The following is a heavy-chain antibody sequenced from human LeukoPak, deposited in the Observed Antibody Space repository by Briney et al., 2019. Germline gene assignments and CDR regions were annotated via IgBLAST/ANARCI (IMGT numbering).Heavy chain of an antibody. V-gene: IGHV3-33*08. CDR2: IWYDGSNK. Sequence: GGSLRLSCATSGFTFSNYGMHWVRQAPGKGLEWVAVIWYDGSNKDYADSVKGRFTVSRDNSRNTLFLQMNSLRVEDTAVYYCATDRATQYFDYWGQGTLVNVPS. CDR3: ATDRATQYFDY. CDR1: GFTFSNYG. D-gene: IGHD2-15*01. J-gene: IGHJ4*02.